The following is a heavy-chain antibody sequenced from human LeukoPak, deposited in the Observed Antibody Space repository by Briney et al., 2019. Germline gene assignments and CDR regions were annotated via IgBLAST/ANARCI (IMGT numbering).Heavy chain of an antibody. CDR3: ARSLPPDYGGNSAFFNYYYGMDV. V-gene: IGHV3-48*03. Sequence: PGGSLRLSCAASGFTFSSYEMNWVRQAPGKGLEWVSYISSSGSTIYYADSVKGQFTISRDNAKNSLYLQMNSLRAEDTAVYYCARSLPPDYGGNSAFFNYYYGMDVWGQGTTVTVSS. CDR1: GFTFSSYE. J-gene: IGHJ6*02. D-gene: IGHD4-23*01. CDR2: ISSSGSTI.